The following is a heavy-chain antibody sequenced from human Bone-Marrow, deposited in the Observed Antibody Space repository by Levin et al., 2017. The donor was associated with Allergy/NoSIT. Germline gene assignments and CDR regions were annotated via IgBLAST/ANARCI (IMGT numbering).Heavy chain of an antibody. CDR3: ARSYCGGDCYPFDY. V-gene: IGHV3-48*04. CDR1: GFTFSSYS. J-gene: IGHJ4*02. D-gene: IGHD2-21*02. Sequence: GESLKISCAASGFTFSSYSMNWVRQAPGKGLEWVSYISSSSSTIYYADSVKGRFTISRDNAKNSLYLQMNSLRAEDTAVYYCARSYCGGDCYPFDYWGQGTLVTVSS. CDR2: ISSSSSTI.